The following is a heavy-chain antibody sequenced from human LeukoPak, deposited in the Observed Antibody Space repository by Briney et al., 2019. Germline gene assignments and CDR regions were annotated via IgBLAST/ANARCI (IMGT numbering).Heavy chain of an antibody. CDR3: ASGSGYYYSYFDY. Sequence: KSSETLSLTCAVYGGSFSGYYWSWIRQPPGKGLEWIGEINHSGSTNYNPSLKSRVTISVDTSKNQFSLKLSSVTAADTAVYYCASGSGYYYSYFDYWGQGTLVTVSS. D-gene: IGHD3-22*01. CDR2: INHSGST. J-gene: IGHJ4*02. V-gene: IGHV4-34*01. CDR1: GGSFSGYY.